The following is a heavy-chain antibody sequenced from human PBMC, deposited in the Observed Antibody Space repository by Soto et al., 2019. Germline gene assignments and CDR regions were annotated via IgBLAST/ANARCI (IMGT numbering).Heavy chain of an antibody. CDR3: PREGHGDWFDP. CDR1: GFTFSTYA. D-gene: IGHD3-10*01. CDR2: ISDDGTNK. V-gene: IGHV3-30-3*01. J-gene: IGHJ5*02. Sequence: GGSLRLSCAASGFTFSTYAMHWVRQAPGKGLEWVATISDDGTNKFYADSVKGRFTISRDNSKDTLYLQMNGLRPEDTAMYYCPREGHGDWFDPWGQGPLVTVPP.